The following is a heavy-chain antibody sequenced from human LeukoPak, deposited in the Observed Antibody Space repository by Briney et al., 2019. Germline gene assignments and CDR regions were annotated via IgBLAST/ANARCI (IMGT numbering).Heavy chain of an antibody. V-gene: IGHV1-8*03. Sequence: ASVKVSCKASGYTFTNYHINWVRQAPGQGLEWMGWINPNTGDRDYAQKFQGRVRITSDTSISTAYMELGSPRSEDTAVYFCARTTSLTASGYDYWGQGTLVTVSS. CDR1: GYTFTNYH. CDR2: INPNTGDR. D-gene: IGHD4-17*01. J-gene: IGHJ4*02. CDR3: ARTTSLTASGYDY.